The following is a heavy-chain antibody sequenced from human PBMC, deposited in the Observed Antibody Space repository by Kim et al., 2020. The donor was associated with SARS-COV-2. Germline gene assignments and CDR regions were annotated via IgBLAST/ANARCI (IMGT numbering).Heavy chain of an antibody. Sequence: EGGSRCYADSVKGRFTTSRDNANNMVYLQMNSLRVDDTAIYYCTSIFEYWGQGALVTVSS. CDR2: EGGSR. J-gene: IGHJ4*02. V-gene: IGHV3-74*01. CDR3: TSIFEY. D-gene: IGHD3-3*02.